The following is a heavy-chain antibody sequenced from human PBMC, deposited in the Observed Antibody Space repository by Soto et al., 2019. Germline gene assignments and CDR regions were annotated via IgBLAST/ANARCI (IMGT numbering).Heavy chain of an antibody. Sequence: SETLSLTCAVYGGSFSGYYWSWIRQPPGKGLEWIGEINHSGSTNYNPSLKSRVTISVDTSKNQFSLKLSSVTAADTAVYYCEGTYYYDSSGFWPLWGQGILVTGS. CDR1: GGSFSGYY. CDR3: EGTYYYDSSGFWPL. D-gene: IGHD3-22*01. J-gene: IGHJ4*02. V-gene: IGHV4-34*01. CDR2: INHSGST.